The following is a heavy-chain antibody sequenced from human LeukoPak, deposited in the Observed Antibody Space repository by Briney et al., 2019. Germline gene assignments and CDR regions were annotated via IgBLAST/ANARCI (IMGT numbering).Heavy chain of an antibody. CDR3: AKEDGDHYDSSGYYYIDY. J-gene: IGHJ4*02. Sequence: GGSLRLSCAASGFTISSYAMSWVRQAPGKGLEWVSAISGSGGSTYYADSVKGRFTISRDNSKNTLYLQMNSLRAEDTAVYYCAKEDGDHYDSSGYYYIDYWGQGTLVTVSS. CDR1: GFTISSYA. CDR2: ISGSGGST. D-gene: IGHD3-22*01. V-gene: IGHV3-23*01.